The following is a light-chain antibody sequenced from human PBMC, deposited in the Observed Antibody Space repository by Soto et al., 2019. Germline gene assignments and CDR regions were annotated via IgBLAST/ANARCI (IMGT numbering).Light chain of an antibody. CDR3: QKYNTVPAT. Sequence: DIQMTQSPPSLSASVGDRVTITCRASQGIGNYLAWYQQKPGTVPKLLIYSASTLQSGVPSRFSGSGSGTDFTLTISSLQPEDVAAYYCQKYNTVPATFGQGTRLKIK. CDR1: QGIGNY. J-gene: IGKJ5*01. V-gene: IGKV1-27*01. CDR2: SAS.